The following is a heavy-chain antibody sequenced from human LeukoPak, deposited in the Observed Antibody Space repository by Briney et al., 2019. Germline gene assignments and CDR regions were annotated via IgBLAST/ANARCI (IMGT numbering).Heavy chain of an antibody. D-gene: IGHD2-15*01. CDR3: ARTQLGYCSGGSCYPYYYYGMDV. Sequence: KPSETLSLTCTVSGGSINSHYWSWIRQPPGKGLEWIGYIYYSGSTNYNPSLKSRVTISVDTSKTQFSLKLSSVTAADTAVYYCARTQLGYCSGGSCYPYYYYGMDVWGQGTTVTVSS. CDR2: IYYSGST. J-gene: IGHJ6*02. CDR1: GGSINSHY. V-gene: IGHV4-59*11.